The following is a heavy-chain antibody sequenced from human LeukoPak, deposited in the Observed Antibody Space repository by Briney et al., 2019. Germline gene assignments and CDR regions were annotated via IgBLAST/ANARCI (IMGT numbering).Heavy chain of an antibody. D-gene: IGHD4-17*01. CDR1: GFTFSSNS. Sequence: PGGSLRLSCAASGFTFSSNSMNWVRQAPGKGLEWVSTISGSSRYIYYADSVKGRFTISRDNAKNSLHLQMNSLRAEDSAVYYCARRLNHGDYGSDYWGQGTLVTVSS. CDR2: ISGSSRYI. J-gene: IGHJ4*02. CDR3: ARRLNHGDYGSDY. V-gene: IGHV3-21*01.